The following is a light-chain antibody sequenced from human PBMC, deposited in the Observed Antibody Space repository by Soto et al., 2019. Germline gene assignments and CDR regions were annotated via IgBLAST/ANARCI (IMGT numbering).Light chain of an antibody. CDR1: RSNIGRNT. Sequence: QSVLTQPPSASGTPGQRVSISCSGSRSNIGRNTANWYQQLPGTAPKLLIHTDNQRPSGVPDRISGSKSGTSASLAISGLQSDDEADYYCAAWDDSLNGRVFGTGTKVTVL. CDR3: AAWDDSLNGRV. CDR2: TDN. J-gene: IGLJ1*01. V-gene: IGLV1-44*01.